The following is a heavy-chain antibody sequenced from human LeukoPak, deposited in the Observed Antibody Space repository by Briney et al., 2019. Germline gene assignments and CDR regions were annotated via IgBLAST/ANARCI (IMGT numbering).Heavy chain of an antibody. CDR2: IYYSGST. D-gene: IGHD6-13*01. CDR1: GGSISSGDYY. Sequence: PSETLSLTCTVSGGSISSGDYYWSWIRQPPGKGLEWIGYIYYSGSTYYNPSLKSRVTISVDTSKNQFSLKLSSVTAADTAVYYCAGYSSSWFNFDYWGQGTLVTVSS. V-gene: IGHV4-30-4*01. J-gene: IGHJ4*02. CDR3: AGYSSSWFNFDY.